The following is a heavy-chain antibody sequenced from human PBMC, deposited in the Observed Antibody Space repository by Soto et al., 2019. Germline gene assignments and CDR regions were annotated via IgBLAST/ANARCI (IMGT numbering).Heavy chain of an antibody. V-gene: IGHV1-18*01. D-gene: IGHD3-16*01. CDR2: IQTDTGHP. CDR1: GYTFLNYE. J-gene: IGHJ4*02. Sequence: QVQLVQSGPEVNKPGASVKVFCKASGYTFLNYEINWIRQAPGQGLEWMGGIQTDTGHPNVAQKFRDRVTMTTDTSTGTSYMEMRSLRSGDTATYYCATDRGYGYRFDHWGQGTLVTVSS. CDR3: ATDRGYGYRFDH.